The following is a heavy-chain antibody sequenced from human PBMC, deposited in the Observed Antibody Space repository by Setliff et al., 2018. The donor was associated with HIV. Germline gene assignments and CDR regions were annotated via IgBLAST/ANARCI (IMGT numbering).Heavy chain of an antibody. CDR1: GFTFSDHY. D-gene: IGHD3-10*01. V-gene: IGHV3-72*01. J-gene: IGHJ6*03. CDR3: ARGRLLWSGSYYYYYMDV. Sequence: PGGSLRLSCAASGFTFSDHYMDWVRQAPGKGLEWVGRTRNKVNSYTTEYAASVKGRFTISRDDSKNSLYLQMNSLKTEDTAVYYCARGRLLWSGSYYYYYMDVWGKGTKVTVSS. CDR2: TRNKVNSYTT.